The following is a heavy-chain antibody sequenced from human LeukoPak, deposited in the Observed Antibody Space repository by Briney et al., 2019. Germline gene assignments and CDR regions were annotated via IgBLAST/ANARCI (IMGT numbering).Heavy chain of an antibody. CDR1: GDSVSSNSAA. J-gene: IGHJ6*03. CDR3: ARAPMSARLVLDYYYYYMDV. V-gene: IGHV6-1*01. CDR2: TYYRSKWYN. Sequence: SQTLSLTCAISGDSVSSNSAAWNWIRQSPSRGLEWLGRTYYRSKWYNDYAVSVKSRITINPDTSKNQFSLQLNSVTPEDTAVYYCARAPMSARLVLDYYYYYMDVWGKETTVTVSS. D-gene: IGHD6-19*01.